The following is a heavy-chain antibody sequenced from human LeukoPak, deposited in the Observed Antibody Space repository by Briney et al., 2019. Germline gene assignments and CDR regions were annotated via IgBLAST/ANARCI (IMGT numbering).Heavy chain of an antibody. J-gene: IGHJ2*01. D-gene: IGHD6-6*01. Sequence: ASVKVSCKASGYTXTSYYMHWVRQGPGQGLEWMGIINPSGGSTSYAQKFQGRVTMTRDTSTNTVYMELSSLRSEDTAVYYCARGASSIAALNPFWYFDLWGRGTLVTVSS. CDR3: ARGASSIAALNPFWYFDL. CDR2: INPSGGST. CDR1: GYTXTSYY. V-gene: IGHV1-46*01.